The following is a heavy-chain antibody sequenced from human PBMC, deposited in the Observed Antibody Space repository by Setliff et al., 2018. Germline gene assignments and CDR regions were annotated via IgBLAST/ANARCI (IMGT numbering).Heavy chain of an antibody. Sequence: SETLSLTCAVYGGSFSGYYWSWIRQPPGKGLEWIGSIYHSGSTYYNPSLKSRVTISVDTSKKQFSLKLSSVTAADTAVYYCTSVLNSVSDAFDVWGQGTVVTVSS. D-gene: IGHD1-26*01. V-gene: IGHV4-34*01. CDR3: TSVLNSVSDAFDV. CDR2: IYHSGST. CDR1: GGSFSGYY. J-gene: IGHJ3*01.